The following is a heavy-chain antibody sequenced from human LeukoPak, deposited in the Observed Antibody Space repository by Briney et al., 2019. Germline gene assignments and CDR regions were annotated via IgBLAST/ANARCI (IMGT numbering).Heavy chain of an antibody. CDR3: ASNTGTVFDY. Sequence: NPSETLSLTCSVSGDFITVYYWSWIRQSPGKGLEWIGYVYYTGSTEYNPSLRSRVTVSLEKSKHQFSLNLTSVTAADTAVYYCASNTGTVFDYWGQGALVTVSS. CDR1: GDFITVYY. V-gene: IGHV4-59*01. J-gene: IGHJ4*02. D-gene: IGHD7-27*01. CDR2: VYYTGST.